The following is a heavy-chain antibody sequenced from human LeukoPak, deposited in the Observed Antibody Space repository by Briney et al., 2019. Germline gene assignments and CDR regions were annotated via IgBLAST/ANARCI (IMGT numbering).Heavy chain of an antibody. V-gene: IGHV4-4*07. CDR2: IHTSGNT. Sequence: SETLSLTCTVSGGSISSYYWSWIRQPAGKGLEWIGRIHTSGNTNYNPSLKSRVTMSVDTSKNQFSLKLSSVTAADTAVYYCARGATVATPGRYFDLWGRGTLVTVSS. CDR1: GGSISSYY. CDR3: ARGATVATPGRYFDL. D-gene: IGHD4-23*01. J-gene: IGHJ2*01.